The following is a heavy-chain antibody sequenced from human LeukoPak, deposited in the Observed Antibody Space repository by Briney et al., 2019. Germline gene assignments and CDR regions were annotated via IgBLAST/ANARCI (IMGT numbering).Heavy chain of an antibody. J-gene: IGHJ6*02. CDR3: ATHDYGDSDPHYYYGMDV. CDR1: GGSISSSSYY. V-gene: IGHV4-39*01. Sequence: SETLSLTCTVSGGSISSSSYYWGWIRQPPGKGLEWIGSIYYSGSTYYNPSLKSRVTISVDTSKNQFSLKLSSVTAADTAVYYRATHDYGDSDPHYYYGMDVWGQGTTVTVSS. D-gene: IGHD4-17*01. CDR2: IYYSGST.